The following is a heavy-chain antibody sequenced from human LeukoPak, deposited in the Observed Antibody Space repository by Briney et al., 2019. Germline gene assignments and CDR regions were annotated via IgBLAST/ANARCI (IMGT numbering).Heavy chain of an antibody. V-gene: IGHV4-39*01. J-gene: IGHJ4*02. CDR2: IYYSGST. CDR1: GGSISSSSYY. D-gene: IGHD2-2*02. Sequence: TSETLSLTCTVSGGSISSSSYYWGWLRQPPGTGLEWIGSIYYSGSTYYNPSLKSRVTISVDTSENQFSLKLSSVTAADTAVYYCASYGGSTSCYTRLFDYWGQGTLVTVSS. CDR3: ASYGGSTSCYTRLFDY.